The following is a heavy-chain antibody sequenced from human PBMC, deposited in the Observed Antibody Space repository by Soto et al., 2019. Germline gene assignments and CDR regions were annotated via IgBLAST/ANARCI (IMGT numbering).Heavy chain of an antibody. CDR2: IVPMFGTS. Sequence: QERLVQSGAEVRKPGSSVQVSCKVTGGTSTRYAINWVRQATGQGLEWMGGIVPMFGTSKYAQKFQGRVTSTADTSTNIAYMELRSLRSEDTAVYYCNRGSEYDFWSGYLWGQGTLVSVSS. D-gene: IGHD3-3*01. J-gene: IGHJ4*02. CDR3: NRGSEYDFWSGYL. CDR1: GGTSTRYA. V-gene: IGHV1-69*06.